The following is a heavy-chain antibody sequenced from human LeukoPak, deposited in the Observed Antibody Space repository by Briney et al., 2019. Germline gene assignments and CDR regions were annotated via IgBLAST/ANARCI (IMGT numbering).Heavy chain of an antibody. V-gene: IGHV4-4*07. CDR3: ARGLGEVGWFGELEVYGMDV. CDR2: IYTSDNT. CDR1: GSSISAYY. Sequence: SETLSLTCTVSGSSISAYYWTWIRRPAGRGLEWIGRIYTSDNTDYNPSLKSRVTMSVDTSKNQFSLKLSSVTAADTAVYYCARGLGEVGWFGELEVYGMDVWGQGTTVTVSS. D-gene: IGHD3-10*01. J-gene: IGHJ6*02.